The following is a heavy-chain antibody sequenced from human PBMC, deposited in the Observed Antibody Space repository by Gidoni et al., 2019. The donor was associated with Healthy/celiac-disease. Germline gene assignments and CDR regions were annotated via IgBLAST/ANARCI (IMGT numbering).Heavy chain of an antibody. Sequence: QVQLVESGGGVVQPGRSLRLSCAASGFTFSSYGMHWVRQAPGKGLEWVAVISYDGSNKYYADSVKGRFTISRDNSKNTLYLQMNSLRAEDTAVYYCAKDRGGYCDYWGQGTLVTVSS. J-gene: IGHJ4*02. D-gene: IGHD2-15*01. CDR2: ISYDGSNK. CDR1: GFTFSSYG. CDR3: AKDRGGYCDY. V-gene: IGHV3-30*18.